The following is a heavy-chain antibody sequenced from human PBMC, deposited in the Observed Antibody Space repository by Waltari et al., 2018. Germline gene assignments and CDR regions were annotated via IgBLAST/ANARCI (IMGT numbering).Heavy chain of an antibody. V-gene: IGHV4-4*07. CDR2: IYPSGST. CDR3: ARFPTTHWYFDL. J-gene: IGHJ2*01. Sequence: QVQLQESGPGLVKPSETLSLTCTVSAGSISRSYCSWIRQPAGKGLEWIGRIYPSGSTNYNPSLKSRVTMSVDTSKNQFSLKLSSVTAADTAVYYCARFPTTHWYFDLWGRGTLVTVSS. CDR1: AGSISRSY. D-gene: IGHD1-26*01.